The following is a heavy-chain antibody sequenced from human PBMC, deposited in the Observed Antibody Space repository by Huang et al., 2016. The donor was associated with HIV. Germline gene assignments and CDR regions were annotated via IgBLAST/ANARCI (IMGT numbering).Heavy chain of an antibody. CDR2: VYFLANT. J-gene: IGHJ6*02. CDR1: GTSMTSSTFY. CDR3: AREVRSVDTDRPDGYYYRGLDV. V-gene: IGHV4-39*02. Sequence: QLRESGPGLVTPSETLSLTCSASGTSMTSSTFYWGWFRQPPGRGLEWIGSVYFLANTAYNPALKIRVTIAIDTANKQYSMRLTSVTAADTAVYFCAREVRSVDTDRPDGYYYRGLDVWGQGTTVIVSS. D-gene: IGHD2-2*03.